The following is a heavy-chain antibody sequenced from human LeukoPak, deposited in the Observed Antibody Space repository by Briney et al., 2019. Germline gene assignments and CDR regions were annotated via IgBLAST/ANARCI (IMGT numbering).Heavy chain of an antibody. V-gene: IGHV4-39*01. CDR2: IYYSGST. CDR3: ARHVGDYYDSSGYYYEKYYFDY. CDR1: GGSISSSSYY. J-gene: IGHJ4*02. Sequence: SETLSLTCTVSGGSISSSSYYWGWIRQPPGKGLEWIGSIYYSGSTYYNPSPKSRVTISVDTSKNQFSLKLSSVTAADTAVYYCARHVGDYYDSSGYYYEKYYFDYWGQGTLVTVSS. D-gene: IGHD3-22*01.